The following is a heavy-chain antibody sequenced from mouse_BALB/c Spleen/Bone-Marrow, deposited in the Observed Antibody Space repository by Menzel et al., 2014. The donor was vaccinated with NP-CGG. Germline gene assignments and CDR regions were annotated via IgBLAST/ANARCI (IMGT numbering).Heavy chain of an antibody. Sequence: VQLQQSGAELMKPGASVTISCKATGYIFSSYWIEWIKQRPGHGLEWIGEILPGSGNTNYNEKFRDKATFTAETSSNIAYMQLNSLTSEDSAVYYCSRRAHYFGSGLDYWGQGTTLTVSS. D-gene: IGHD1-1*01. J-gene: IGHJ2*01. CDR3: SRRAHYFGSGLDY. CDR2: ILPGSGNT. V-gene: IGHV1-9*01. CDR1: GYIFSSYW.